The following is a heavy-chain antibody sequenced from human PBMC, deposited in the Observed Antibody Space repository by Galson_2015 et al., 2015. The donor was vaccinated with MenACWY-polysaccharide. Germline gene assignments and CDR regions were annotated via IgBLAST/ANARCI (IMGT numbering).Heavy chain of an antibody. CDR3: ARGGVSYGHGADY. J-gene: IGHJ4*02. V-gene: IGHV1-3*01. Sequence: SVKVSCKASGYTFNNYAMHWVRQAPGKRLEWMGRITAGSGDTKYSQRFQGRVTITRDVSANTAYMELSSLTSEETAVDYCARGGVSYGHGADYWGQGTLIPVSS. D-gene: IGHD3-16*01. CDR1: GYTFNNYA. CDR2: ITAGSGDT.